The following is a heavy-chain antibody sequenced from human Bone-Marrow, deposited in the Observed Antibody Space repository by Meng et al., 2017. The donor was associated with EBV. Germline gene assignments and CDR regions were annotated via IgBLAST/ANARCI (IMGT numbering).Heavy chain of an antibody. V-gene: IGHV1-24*01. CDR3: ASHGVGVSY. D-gene: IGHD2-21*01. Sequence: QVKLLQSGAELKKPGASVKVSCKGSGYSLNDLSIQWVRQAPGDGLEWMGGFDPEDGETMYAQKFLGRVTMTADTSTDTTYMELNSLRSEDTAVYYCASHGVGVSYWGQGTLVTVSS. J-gene: IGHJ4*02. CDR2: FDPEDGET. CDR1: GYSLNDLS.